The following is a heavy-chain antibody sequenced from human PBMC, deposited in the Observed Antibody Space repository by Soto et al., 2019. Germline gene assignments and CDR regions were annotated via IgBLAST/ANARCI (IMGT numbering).Heavy chain of an antibody. CDR1: GGSISSGGYY. V-gene: IGHV4-31*03. Sequence: PSETLSLTCTVSGGSISSGGYYWSWIRQHPGKGLEWIGYIYYSGSTYYNPSLKSRVTISVDTSKNQFSLKLSSVTAADTAVYYCAREVRNYYYYGMDVWGQGTTVTVSS. D-gene: IGHD1-1*01. CDR3: AREVRNYYYYGMDV. CDR2: IYYSGST. J-gene: IGHJ6*02.